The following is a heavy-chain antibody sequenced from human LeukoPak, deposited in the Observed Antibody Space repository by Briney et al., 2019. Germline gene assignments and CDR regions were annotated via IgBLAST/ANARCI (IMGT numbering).Heavy chain of an antibody. D-gene: IGHD1-26*01. CDR2: INSDESST. J-gene: IGHJ3*02. CDR3: ARDGVGAHAYGPFDI. CDR1: GFTFSTYW. V-gene: IGHV3-74*01. Sequence: PGGSLRLSCAASGFTFSTYWMHWVRQAPGKGLVWVSRINSDESSTTYADSVKGRFTISRDNAKNTLYLQMNSLRAEDTAVYYCARDGVGAHAYGPFDIWGQGTMVTVSS.